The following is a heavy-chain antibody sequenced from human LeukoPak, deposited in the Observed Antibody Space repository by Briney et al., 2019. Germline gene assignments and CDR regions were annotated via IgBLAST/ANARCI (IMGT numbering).Heavy chain of an antibody. D-gene: IGHD2-2*01. CDR3: ARVHKYCSGISCYRFDP. CDR1: GGSISSAHW. Sequence: PSGTLSLTCAVSGGSISSAHWWSWVRQPPVKGLEWIGEVDHSGSTKYNPALKSRVTISVDKSKNQFSLRLSSVTAAVTAVYYCARVHKYCSGISCYRFDPWGQGTLVTVSS. J-gene: IGHJ5*02. V-gene: IGHV4-4*02. CDR2: VDHSGST.